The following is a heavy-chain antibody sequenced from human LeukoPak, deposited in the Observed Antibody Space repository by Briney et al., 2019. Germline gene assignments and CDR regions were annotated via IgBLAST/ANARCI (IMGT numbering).Heavy chain of an antibody. D-gene: IGHD1-26*01. Sequence: PGGSLRLSCAAFGFTFSRYGMHWVRQAPGKGLEWVAVIWYDGSNEYYADSVKGRFTIFRDNSKNTLHLQMNSLRAEDTAVYYCARPLVGDALDYWGQGTLVTVSS. J-gene: IGHJ4*02. CDR2: IWYDGSNE. CDR3: ARPLVGDALDY. V-gene: IGHV3-33*01. CDR1: GFTFSRYG.